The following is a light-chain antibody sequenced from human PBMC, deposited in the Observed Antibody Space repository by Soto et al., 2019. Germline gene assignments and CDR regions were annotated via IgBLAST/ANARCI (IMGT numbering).Light chain of an antibody. CDR1: QSISDT. CDR2: GAS. V-gene: IGKV3-11*01. Sequence: ELLITPSSANPSVSPVYRAHLSGRASQSISDTLAWYQQKPGQAPRLIIYGASTRATGIPARFSGSGSGTDFTLTIRSIEPEDFAVYYCKKRSNWPINFGKGKRLEIK. CDR3: KKRSNWPIN. J-gene: IGKJ5*01.